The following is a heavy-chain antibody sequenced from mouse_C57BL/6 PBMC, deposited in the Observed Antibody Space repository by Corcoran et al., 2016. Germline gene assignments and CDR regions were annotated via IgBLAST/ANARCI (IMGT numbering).Heavy chain of an antibody. CDR1: GYTFTSYD. CDR3: ARGITTVVAPLDY. J-gene: IGHJ2*01. Sequence: QVQLQQSGPELVKPGASVKLSCKASGYTFTSYDINWVKQRPGQGLEWIGWIYPRDGSTKYNEKFKGKATLTVDTSSSTAYMELHSLTSEDSAVYFCARGITTVVAPLDYWGQGTTLTVSS. D-gene: IGHD1-1*01. CDR2: IYPRDGST. V-gene: IGHV1-85*01.